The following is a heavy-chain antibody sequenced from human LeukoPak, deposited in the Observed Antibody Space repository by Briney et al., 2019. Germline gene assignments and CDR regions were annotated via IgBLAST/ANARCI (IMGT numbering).Heavy chain of an antibody. Sequence: SETLSLTCTVSGGSISSYYWSWIRQPPGKGLERIGYIYYSGSTNYNPSLKSRVTISVDTSKNQFSLKLSSVTAADTAVYYCARGQWPLYYFDYWGQGTLVTVSS. J-gene: IGHJ4*02. CDR3: ARGQWPLYYFDY. CDR2: IYYSGST. D-gene: IGHD6-19*01. V-gene: IGHV4-59*01. CDR1: GGSISSYY.